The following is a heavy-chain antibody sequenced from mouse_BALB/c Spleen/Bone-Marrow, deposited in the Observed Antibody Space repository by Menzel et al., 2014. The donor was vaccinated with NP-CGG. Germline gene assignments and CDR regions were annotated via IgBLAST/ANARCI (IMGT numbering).Heavy chain of an antibody. Sequence: VKLMESGPGLVQPSQSLSITCTVSGFSLTTYGVHWVRQSPGKGLEWLGAIWSGGNTDYNAASISRLSISKDNSKSQVFFEMNSLQAYDTAIYYCARKLRFYAMDYWGQGTSVTVSS. D-gene: IGHD1-1*01. V-gene: IGHV2-2*01. CDR2: IWSGGNT. J-gene: IGHJ4*01. CDR3: ARKLRFYAMDY. CDR1: GFSLTTYG.